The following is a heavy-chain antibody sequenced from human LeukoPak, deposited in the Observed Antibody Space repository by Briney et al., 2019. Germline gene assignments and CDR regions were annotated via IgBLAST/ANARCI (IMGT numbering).Heavy chain of an antibody. CDR2: ISGSGGST. J-gene: IGHJ4*02. CDR3: AGGGYGDYYYFDY. D-gene: IGHD4-17*01. Sequence: GGSLRLSCAASGFTFSSYAMSWVRQAPGKGLEWVSAISGSGGSTYYADSVKGRFTISRDNSKNTLYLQMNSLGAEDTAVYYCAGGGYGDYYYFDYWGQGTLVTVSS. V-gene: IGHV3-23*01. CDR1: GFTFSSYA.